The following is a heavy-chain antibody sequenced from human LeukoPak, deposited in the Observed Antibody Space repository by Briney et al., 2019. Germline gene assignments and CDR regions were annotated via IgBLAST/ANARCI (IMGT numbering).Heavy chain of an antibody. CDR3: ARQPWNMGAYYFDY. Sequence: SETLSLTCTVSSVSISSYYWSWIRQPPGKGLEWIGYTYHTGGTRYNPSLKSRLTISLDTSKNQFSLKLRSVTAADTAMYYCARQPWNMGAYYFDYWGQGTVVTVSS. D-gene: IGHD1-26*01. J-gene: IGHJ4*02. CDR2: TYHTGGT. CDR1: SVSISSYY. V-gene: IGHV4-59*08.